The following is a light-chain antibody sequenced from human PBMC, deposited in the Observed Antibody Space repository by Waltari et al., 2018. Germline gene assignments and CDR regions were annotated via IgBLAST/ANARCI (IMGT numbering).Light chain of an antibody. Sequence: EIVLTQSPGTLSLSPGEGATLSCKTSQTIRTTYLAWYQQKPGQAPTLLIYGTFSRATGIPDRFTGSGSGTDFSLTISSLEPEDFATYDCQQYDISPLTFGGGTKVEIK. J-gene: IGKJ4*01. CDR1: QTIRTTY. CDR2: GTF. V-gene: IGKV3-20*01. CDR3: QQYDISPLT.